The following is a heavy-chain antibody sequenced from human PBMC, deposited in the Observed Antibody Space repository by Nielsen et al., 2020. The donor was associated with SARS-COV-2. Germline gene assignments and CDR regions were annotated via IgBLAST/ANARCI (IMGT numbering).Heavy chain of an antibody. D-gene: IGHD2-15*01. J-gene: IGHJ3*02. CDR3: AGDLGYCSGGSCEGAFDI. CDR2: ISISGSTI. Sequence: LRRMPAEGLEWVSSISISGSTIYYAAYVKCRFTISRDNAKNSLYLQMNSLRGEDTAVYYCAGDLGYCSGGSCEGAFDIWGQGTMVTVTS. V-gene: IGHV3-11*01.